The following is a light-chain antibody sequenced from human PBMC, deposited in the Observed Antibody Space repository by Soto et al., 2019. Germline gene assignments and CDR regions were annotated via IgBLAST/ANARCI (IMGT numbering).Light chain of an antibody. J-gene: IGKJ1*01. V-gene: IGKV1-27*01. CDR2: AAS. CDR3: QKYNSAPQT. Sequence: DIQMTQSPSSLSASVGDRVTITCRASQGISKYLAWYQQKPGKVPTLLIYAASTLQSGVPSRFSGSGSGTHFTLTISSLQPEDVATYYCQKYNSAPQTFGQGT. CDR1: QGISKY.